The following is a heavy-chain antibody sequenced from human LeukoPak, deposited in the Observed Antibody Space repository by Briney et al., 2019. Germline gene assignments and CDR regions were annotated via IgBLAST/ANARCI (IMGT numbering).Heavy chain of an antibody. Sequence: GGSLRLSCAASGFTFSNYSMSWVRQAPGKGLEWVSSISCNNTYIYYADSVKGRFTISRDNAKNSLYLQMNSLRAEDTAVYYCARDTNYYYYMDVWGKGTTVTVSS. CDR1: GFTFSNYS. CDR2: ISCNNTYI. CDR3: ARDTNYYYYMDV. D-gene: IGHD1-26*01. J-gene: IGHJ6*03. V-gene: IGHV3-21*01.